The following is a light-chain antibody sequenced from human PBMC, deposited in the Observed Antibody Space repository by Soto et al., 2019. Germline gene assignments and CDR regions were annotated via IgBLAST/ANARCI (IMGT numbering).Light chain of an antibody. Sequence: EIVLTQSPATLSLSPGERATLSCRASQSVSSYLAWYQQKPGQAPRLLIYDASNRATGIAARFSCSGSGTEYTRTISRLEPEDFAVYYCQQRRNRPPRLALGGANKGEL. CDR3: QQRRNRPPRLA. CDR2: DAS. V-gene: IGKV3-11*01. CDR1: QSVSSY. J-gene: IGKJ4*01.